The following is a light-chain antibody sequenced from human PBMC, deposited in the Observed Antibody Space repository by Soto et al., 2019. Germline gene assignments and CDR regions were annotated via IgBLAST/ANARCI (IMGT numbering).Light chain of an antibody. CDR1: SSDVGGYNY. CDR2: DVS. V-gene: IGLV2-14*01. CDR3: SSYTSSSTLWV. Sequence: QSALTQPASVSGSPGQSITISCTGTSSDVGGYNYVSWYQQHAGKAPKLMIYDVSNRPSGVSNRFSGSKSGNTASLTISGLQAEDEADYYCSSYTSSSTLWVFGGGTKVTVL. J-gene: IGLJ3*02.